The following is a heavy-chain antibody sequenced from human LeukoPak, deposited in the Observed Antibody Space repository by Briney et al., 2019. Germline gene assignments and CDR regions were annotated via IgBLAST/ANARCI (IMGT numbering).Heavy chain of an antibody. CDR2: INPSGGST. J-gene: IGHJ4*02. V-gene: IGHV1-46*01. Sequence: ASVKVSCKASAYTFTSYYIHWVRQAPGQGLEWMGVINPSGGSTTYAQKFQGRVSMTRDTSTSTVYMDLSSLRSEDTAVYYCARDPEANWAFFDYWGQGTLVTVSS. D-gene: IGHD1-26*01. CDR3: ARDPEANWAFFDY. CDR1: AYTFTSYY.